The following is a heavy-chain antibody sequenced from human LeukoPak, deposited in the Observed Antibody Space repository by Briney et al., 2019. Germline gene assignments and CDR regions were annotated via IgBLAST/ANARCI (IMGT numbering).Heavy chain of an antibody. V-gene: IGHV3-30*04. D-gene: IGHD2-2*01. CDR1: GFTFSSYA. J-gene: IGHJ6*02. Sequence: GGSLRLSCAASGFTFSSYAMHWVRQAPGKGLEWVAVIPYDGSNKYYADSVKGRFTISRDNSKNTLYLQMNSLRAEDTAVYYCASPFVPATYYYGMDVWGQGTTVTVSS. CDR3: ASPFVPATYYYGMDV. CDR2: IPYDGSNK.